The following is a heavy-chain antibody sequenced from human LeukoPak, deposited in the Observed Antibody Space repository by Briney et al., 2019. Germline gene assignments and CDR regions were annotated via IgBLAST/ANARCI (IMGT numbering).Heavy chain of an antibody. J-gene: IGHJ5*02. D-gene: IGHD1-26*01. CDR1: GASVSSASY. CDR2: IYNGVNT. Sequence: SEILSLTCTVSGASVSSASYWTWIRQPPGKGVEWIAHIYNGVNTNYNPSLKSRVTISVDTSKNQFSLRLNSVTAADTAVYYCARSRAFNSGAFDPWGQGSLVTVSS. CDR3: ARSRAFNSGAFDP. V-gene: IGHV4-61*01.